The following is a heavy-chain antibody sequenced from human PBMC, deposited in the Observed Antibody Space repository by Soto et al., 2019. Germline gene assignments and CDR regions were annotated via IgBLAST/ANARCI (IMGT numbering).Heavy chain of an antibody. CDR3: ARDRTRSMLRGVTFDY. D-gene: IGHD3-10*01. V-gene: IGHV3-7*01. CDR1: GFTFSGYW. Sequence: GGSLRLSCAASGFTFSGYWMSWVRQAPGKGLEWVANIKHDGSEKYYVDSVKGRFTISRDNAKNSLYLQMSSLRAEDTALYYCARDRTRSMLRGVTFDYWGQGTLVTVSS. CDR2: IKHDGSEK. J-gene: IGHJ4*02.